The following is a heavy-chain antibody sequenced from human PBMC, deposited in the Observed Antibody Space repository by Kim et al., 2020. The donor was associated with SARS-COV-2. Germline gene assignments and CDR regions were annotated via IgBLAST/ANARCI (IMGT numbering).Heavy chain of an antibody. CDR3: ARDYPPLLKYYYGSGSPLDGGAFDI. CDR2: ISYDGSNK. V-gene: IGHV3-30*04. J-gene: IGHJ3*02. D-gene: IGHD3-10*01. CDR1: GFTFSSYA. Sequence: GGSLRLSCAASGFTFSSYAMHWVRQAPGKGLEWVAVISYDGSNKYYADSVKGRFTISRDNSKNTLYLQMNSLRAEDTAVYYCARDYPPLLKYYYGSGSPLDGGAFDIWGQGTMVTVSS.